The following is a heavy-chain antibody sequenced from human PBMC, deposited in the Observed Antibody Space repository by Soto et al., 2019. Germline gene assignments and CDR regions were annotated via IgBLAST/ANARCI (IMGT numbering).Heavy chain of an antibody. J-gene: IGHJ4*02. CDR3: ARTYDSNGYATEFDS. CDR1: GRSITSYY. D-gene: IGHD3-22*01. CDR2: IYDNGIT. Sequence: QVVLQESGPGLVKPSETLSLTCSVSGRSITSYYWSWVRQPPGKGLEWIGYIYDNGITSQNPSLKRRGTMSADTSQNPFSLKLTSVTGADTAVYYCARTYDSNGYATEFDSWGQGILVTVTS. V-gene: IGHV4-59*12.